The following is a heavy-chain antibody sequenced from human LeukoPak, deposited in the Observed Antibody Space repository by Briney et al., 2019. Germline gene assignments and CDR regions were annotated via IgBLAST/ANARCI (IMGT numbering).Heavy chain of an antibody. CDR2: IYYSGST. V-gene: IGHV4-59*01. CDR3: ARVPYYYDSSGYYDSYCYGMDV. D-gene: IGHD3-22*01. CDR1: GGSISSYY. J-gene: IGHJ6*02. Sequence: SETLSLTCTVSGGSISSYYWSWIRQPPGKGLEWIGYIYYSGSTNYNPSLKSRVTISVDTSKNQFSLKLSSVTAADTAVYYCARVPYYYDSSGYYDSYCYGMDVWGQGTTVTVSS.